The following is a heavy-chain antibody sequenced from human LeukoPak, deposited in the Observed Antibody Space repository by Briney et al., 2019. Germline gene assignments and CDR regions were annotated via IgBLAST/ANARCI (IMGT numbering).Heavy chain of an antibody. CDR2: IKDGGTTT. Sequence: PGGSLRLSCAASGFTFSSYWIHWVRQVPGKGLVWVARIKDGGTTTDYADSVKGRFTISRDDAKNTLYLQMNSLRAEHTAVYYCTTIRPGYWGQGTLVTVSP. J-gene: IGHJ4*02. CDR3: TTIRPGY. V-gene: IGHV3-74*01. D-gene: IGHD5-12*01. CDR1: GFTFSSYW.